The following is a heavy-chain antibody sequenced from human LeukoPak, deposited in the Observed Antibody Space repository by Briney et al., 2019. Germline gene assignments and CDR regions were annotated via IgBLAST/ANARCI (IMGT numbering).Heavy chain of an antibody. CDR1: GGTFSSYA. D-gene: IGHD6-19*01. Sequence: SVTVSCKASGGTFSSYAISWVRQAPGQGLEWMGGIIPIFGTANYAQKFQGRVTITADESTSTAYMELSSLRSEDTAVYYCAKLGGYSSDYFDYWGQGTLVTVSS. CDR3: AKLGGYSSDYFDY. V-gene: IGHV1-69*13. J-gene: IGHJ4*02. CDR2: IIPIFGTA.